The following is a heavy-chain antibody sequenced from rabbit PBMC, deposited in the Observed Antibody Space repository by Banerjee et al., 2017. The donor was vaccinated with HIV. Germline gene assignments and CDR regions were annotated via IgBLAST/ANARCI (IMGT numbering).Heavy chain of an antibody. J-gene: IGHJ3*01. CDR1: GFSFSTSYY. Sequence: QSLEESGGDLVKPGASLTLTCTASGFSFSTSYYMCWVRQAPGKGLEWIACIHSGSSGSTRYASWAKGRFTISKTSSTTVTLQMNSLTAADTATYFCVRRVSGYYDLWGQGTLVTVS. V-gene: IGHV1S40*01. CDR3: VRRVSGYYDL. D-gene: IGHD1-1*01. CDR2: IHSGSSGST.